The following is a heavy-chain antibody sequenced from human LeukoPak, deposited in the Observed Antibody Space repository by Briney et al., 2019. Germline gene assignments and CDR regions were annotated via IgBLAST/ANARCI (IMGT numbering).Heavy chain of an antibody. CDR2: INPSSGGT. D-gene: IGHD2/OR15-2a*01. J-gene: IGHJ4*02. CDR1: GYTFTGYY. V-gene: IGHV1-2*02. Sequence: ALVKVSCKASGYTFTGYYMHWVRQAPGQGLEWMGWINPSSGGTNYAQKFQGRVTMTRDTSVSTAYMELSRLRSDDTAVYYCARTRRLASPGSFYDYWGQGTLVTVSS. CDR3: ARTRRLASPGSFYDY.